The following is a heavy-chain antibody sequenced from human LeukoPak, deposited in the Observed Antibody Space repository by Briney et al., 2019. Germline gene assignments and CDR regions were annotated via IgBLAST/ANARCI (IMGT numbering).Heavy chain of an antibody. CDR3: ARERYCSGGSCYSFLSNFDY. CDR2: ISAYNGNT. D-gene: IGHD2-15*01. V-gene: IGHV1-18*01. Sequence: GASVKVSCKASGYTFTSYGISWVRQAPGQGLEWMGWISAYNGNTNYAQKLQGRVTMTTDTSTSTAYVELRSLRSDDTAVYYCARERYCSGGSCYSFLSNFDYWGQGTLVTVSS. CDR1: GYTFTSYG. J-gene: IGHJ4*02.